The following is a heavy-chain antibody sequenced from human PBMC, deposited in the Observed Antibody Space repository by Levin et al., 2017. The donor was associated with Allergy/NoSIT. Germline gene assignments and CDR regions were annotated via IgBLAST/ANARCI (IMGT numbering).Heavy chain of an antibody. Sequence: GESLKISCAASGFSFSHYAMHWVRQAPGKGLEWVAFISYDGGNTYYTDSVKGRFTISRDNSENTLFLQMNSLRAEDTAVYFCAKVQYTNHYYGMDVWGQGTTVTVSS. J-gene: IGHJ6*02. CDR2: ISYDGGNT. V-gene: IGHV3-30*10. CDR1: GFSFSHYA. D-gene: IGHD1-1*01. CDR3: AKVQYTNHYYGMDV.